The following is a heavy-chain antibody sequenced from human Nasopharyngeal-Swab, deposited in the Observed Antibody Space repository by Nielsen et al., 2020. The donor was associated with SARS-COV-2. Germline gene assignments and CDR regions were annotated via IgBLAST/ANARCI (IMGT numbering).Heavy chain of an antibody. CDR2: MNPNSGNT. V-gene: IGHV1-8*01. CDR3: ARGPYYYDSSGYRAYYYYMDV. Sequence: WVRQAPGQGLEWMGWMNPNSGNTGYAQKFQGRVTMTRNTSISTAYMELSSLRFEDTAVYYCARGPYYYDSSGYRAYYYYMDVWGKGTTVTVSS. D-gene: IGHD3-22*01. J-gene: IGHJ6*03.